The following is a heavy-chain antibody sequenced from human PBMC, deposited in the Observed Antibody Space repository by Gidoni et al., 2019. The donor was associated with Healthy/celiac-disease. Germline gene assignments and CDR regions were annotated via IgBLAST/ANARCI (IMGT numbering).Heavy chain of an antibody. Sequence: QVQLVQSGAEVKKPGSSVTVSCTASGGTFSSYAISWVRQAPGQGLEWMGGISPICGTANYAQKCQGRVTITADKSTSTAYMELSSLRSEDTAVYYGARLGYCSGGSCASYYYMDVWGKGTTVTVSS. V-gene: IGHV1-69*06. CDR3: ARLGYCSGGSCASYYYMDV. CDR1: GGTFSSYA. D-gene: IGHD2-15*01. CDR2: ISPICGTA. J-gene: IGHJ6*03.